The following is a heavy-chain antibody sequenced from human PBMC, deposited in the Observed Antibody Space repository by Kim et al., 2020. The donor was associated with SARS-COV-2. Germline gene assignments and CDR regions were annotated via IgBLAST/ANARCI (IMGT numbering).Heavy chain of an antibody. V-gene: IGHV4-59*01. CDR3: ARENSSGSPLSQYYYYYMDV. Sequence: SETLSLTCTVSGGSISSYYWSWIRQPPGKGLEWIGYIYYSGSTNYNPSLKSRVTISVDTSKNQFSLKLSSVTAADTAVYYCARENSSGSPLSQYYYYYMDVWGKGTTVTVSS. CDR2: IYYSGST. D-gene: IGHD6-19*01. CDR1: GGSISSYY. J-gene: IGHJ6*03.